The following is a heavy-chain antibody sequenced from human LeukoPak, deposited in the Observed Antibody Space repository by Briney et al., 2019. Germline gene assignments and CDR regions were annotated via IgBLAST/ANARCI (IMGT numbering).Heavy chain of an antibody. CDR3: AKRYYDFPLDY. J-gene: IGHJ4*02. CDR2: ISANGGET. V-gene: IGHV3-23*01. D-gene: IGHD3-3*01. Sequence: GGSLRLSCAASGFTFSNAWMSWVRQAPGKGLEWVSSISANGGETHYADSVKGRFTISRDNSKNTLYLQINNPRVEDTAVYYCAKRYYDFPLDYWGQGTLVTVSS. CDR1: GFTFSNAW.